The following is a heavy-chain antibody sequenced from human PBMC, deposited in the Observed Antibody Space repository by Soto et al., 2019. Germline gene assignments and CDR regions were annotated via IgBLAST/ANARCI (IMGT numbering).Heavy chain of an antibody. J-gene: IGHJ5*02. CDR2: IYYIGTT. Sequence: QVQLQESGPGLVKPSQTLSLICTVSGGSITNGFYYWSWIRQHPGKGLEWIGNIYYIGTTSYNPSLKSRVTISIDRSRNQFSLTLESVTAADTAVYFCAKNETTRPWFNPWGQGTLVTASS. CDR1: GGSITNGFYY. V-gene: IGHV4-31*03. D-gene: IGHD1-1*01. CDR3: AKNETTRPWFNP.